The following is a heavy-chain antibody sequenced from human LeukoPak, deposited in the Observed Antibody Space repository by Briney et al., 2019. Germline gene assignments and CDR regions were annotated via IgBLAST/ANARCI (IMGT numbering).Heavy chain of an antibody. J-gene: IGHJ4*02. CDR2: VNGASDYI. Sequence: GGSLRLSCATSGFSFSSYAMSWVRQAPGKGLEWVSSVNGASDYIYYADSVKGRFTISRDNSKNTLYLQMNSLRAEDTAVYYCARRAGAYSHPYDYWGQGTLVTVSS. CDR3: ARRAGAYSHPYDY. V-gene: IGHV3-21*04. CDR1: GFSFSSYA. D-gene: IGHD4/OR15-4a*01.